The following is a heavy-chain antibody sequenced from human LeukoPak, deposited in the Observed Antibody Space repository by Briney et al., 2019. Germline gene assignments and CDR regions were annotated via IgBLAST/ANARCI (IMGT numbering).Heavy chain of an antibody. CDR3: ARSTSFGWYTLDY. D-gene: IGHD6-19*01. CDR1: GFTFSSYS. Sequence: PGGSLRLSCAASGFTFSSYSMNWVRQAPGKGLEWVSYISSSSSTIYYADSAKGRFTISRDNAKNSLYLQMNSLRDEDTAVYYCARSTSFGWYTLDYWGQGTLVTVPS. J-gene: IGHJ4*02. CDR2: ISSSSSTI. V-gene: IGHV3-48*02.